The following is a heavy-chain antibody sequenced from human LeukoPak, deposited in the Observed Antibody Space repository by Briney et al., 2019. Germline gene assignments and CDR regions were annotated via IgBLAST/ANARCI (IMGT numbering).Heavy chain of an antibody. CDR3: ARARGLLSYYFDY. Sequence: GGSLRLSCAASGFTVSSNYMSWVRQAPGKGLEWVSVIYSGGSTYYADSVKGRFTISRDNSKNTLYPQMNSLRAEDTAVYYCARARGLLSYYFDYWGQGTLVTVSS. J-gene: IGHJ4*02. CDR1: GFTVSSNY. D-gene: IGHD3-10*01. V-gene: IGHV3-53*01. CDR2: IYSGGST.